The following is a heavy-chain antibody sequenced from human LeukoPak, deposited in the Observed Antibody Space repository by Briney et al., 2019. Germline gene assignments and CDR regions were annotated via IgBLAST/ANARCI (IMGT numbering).Heavy chain of an antibody. CDR3: ARLEMATISFDY. V-gene: IGHV4-61*02. CDR1: GGSISSTSYY. Sequence: SQTLSLTCTVSGGSISSTSYYWSWIRQPAGKGLEWIERIYTSGSTNYNPSLKSRVTISVDTSKNQFSLKLSSVTAADTAVYHCARLEMATISFDYWGQGTLVTVSS. D-gene: IGHD5-24*01. CDR2: IYTSGST. J-gene: IGHJ4*02.